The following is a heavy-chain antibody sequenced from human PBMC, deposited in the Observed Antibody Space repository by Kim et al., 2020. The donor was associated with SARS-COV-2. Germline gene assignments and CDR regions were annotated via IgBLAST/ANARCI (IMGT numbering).Heavy chain of an antibody. V-gene: IGHV1-69*04. D-gene: IGHD2-2*01. Sequence: SVKVSCKASGGTFSSYAISWVRQAPGQGLEWMGRIIPILGIANYAQKFQGRVTITADKSTSTAYMELSSLRSEDTAVYYCASNQQYSDRGPDIVVVPAAMQDHYYYYGMDVWGQGTTVTVSS. CDR1: GGTFSSYA. J-gene: IGHJ6*02. CDR2: IIPILGIA. CDR3: ASNQQYSDRGPDIVVVPAAMQDHYYYYGMDV.